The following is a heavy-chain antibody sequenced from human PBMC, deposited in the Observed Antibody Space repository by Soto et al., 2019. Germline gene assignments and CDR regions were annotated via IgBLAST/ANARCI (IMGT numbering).Heavy chain of an antibody. Sequence: SETLSLTCAVYGGSFSGYYWSWIRQPPGKGLEWIGEINHSGSTNYNPSLKSRVTISVDTSKNQFSLKLSSVTAADTAVYYCARSLVVVTLYGLDVWGQGTTVTVSS. CDR1: GGSFSGYY. J-gene: IGHJ6*02. CDR2: INHSGST. V-gene: IGHV4-34*01. CDR3: ARSLVVVTLYGLDV. D-gene: IGHD2-21*02.